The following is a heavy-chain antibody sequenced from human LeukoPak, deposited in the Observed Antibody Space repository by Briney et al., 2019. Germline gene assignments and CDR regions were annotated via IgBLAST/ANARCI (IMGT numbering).Heavy chain of an antibody. Sequence: GSSVKVSCKASGGTFSSYAISWVRQAPGQGLEWMGGIIPIFGTANYAQKFQGRVTITADESTSTAYMELSSPRSEDTAVYYCARESRSSGWYGGDFDYWGQGTLVTVSS. D-gene: IGHD6-19*01. CDR1: GGTFSSYA. CDR3: ARESRSSGWYGGDFDY. V-gene: IGHV1-69*01. J-gene: IGHJ4*02. CDR2: IIPIFGTA.